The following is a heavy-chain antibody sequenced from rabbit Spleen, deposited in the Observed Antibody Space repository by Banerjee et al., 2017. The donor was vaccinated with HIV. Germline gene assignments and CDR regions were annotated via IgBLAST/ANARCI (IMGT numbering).Heavy chain of an antibody. Sequence: QEQLVESGGDLVQPEGSLTLTCTASGFSFSTSYWICWVRQAPGKGLEWIACPDGGTSDSTYYANWAKGRFTFSKTSSTTVTLQVTSLTAADTATYFCARGVYDDYDTYYFDLWGQGTLVTVS. CDR2: PDGGTSDST. D-gene: IGHD2-1*01. CDR3: ARGVYDDYDTYYFDL. J-gene: IGHJ4*01. CDR1: GFSFSTSYW. V-gene: IGHV1S45*01.